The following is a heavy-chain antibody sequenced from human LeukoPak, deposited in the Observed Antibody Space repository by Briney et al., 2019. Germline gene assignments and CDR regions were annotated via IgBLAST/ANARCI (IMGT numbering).Heavy chain of an antibody. CDR1: GYTFTGYY. J-gene: IGHJ4*02. CDR2: INPNSGGT. CDR3: ARAAGTMVRGVIHY. Sequence: GASVKVSCKASGYTFTGYYMHWVRQAPGQGLEWMGWINPNSGGTNYAQRFQGRVTMTRDTSISTAYMELSRLRSDDTAVYYCARAAGTMVRGVIHYWGQGTLVTVSS. D-gene: IGHD3-10*01. V-gene: IGHV1-2*02.